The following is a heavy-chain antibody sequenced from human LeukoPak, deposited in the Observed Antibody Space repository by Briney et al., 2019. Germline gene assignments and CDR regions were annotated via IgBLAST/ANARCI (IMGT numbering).Heavy chain of an antibody. CDR2: ITSSSTYI. CDR1: GFTFNNYS. V-gene: IGHV3-21*01. CDR3: AKDSEVW. J-gene: IGHJ4*02. D-gene: IGHD3-16*01. Sequence: GGSLRLSCAASGFTFNNYSMNWVRQAPGKGLEWVSSITSSSTYIYYADSLKGRFTISRDNAKNSLYLQMNSLRVEDTAVYYCAKDSEVWWGQGTLVTVSS.